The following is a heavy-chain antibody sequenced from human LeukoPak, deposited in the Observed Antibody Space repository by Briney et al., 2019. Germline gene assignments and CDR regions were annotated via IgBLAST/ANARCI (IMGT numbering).Heavy chain of an antibody. D-gene: IGHD3-22*01. CDR2: ISYDGSNK. CDR1: GFTFSSYA. CDR3: ASGRHSSGWTHYFDY. J-gene: IGHJ4*02. V-gene: IGHV3-30-3*01. Sequence: GRSLRLSCAASGFTFSSYAMHWVRQAPGKGLEWVAVISYDGSNKYYADSVKGRFTISRDNSKSTLYLQMNSLRAEDTAVYYCASGRHSSGWTHYFDYWGQGTLVTVSS.